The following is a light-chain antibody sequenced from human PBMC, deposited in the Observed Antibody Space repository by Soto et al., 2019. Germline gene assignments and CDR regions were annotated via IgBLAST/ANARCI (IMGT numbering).Light chain of an antibody. Sequence: DIVMTQSPDSLAVSLGERATINCKSSQSVLHSSNNKNYLSWYQQKPGQPPKLLIYWASTRESGVPDRFSGSGSATDFTLTISSLQAEDVAVYYCQQYYTTPLTFGQGTKVEFK. J-gene: IGKJ1*01. CDR1: QSVLHSSNNKNY. CDR2: WAS. V-gene: IGKV4-1*01. CDR3: QQYYTTPLT.